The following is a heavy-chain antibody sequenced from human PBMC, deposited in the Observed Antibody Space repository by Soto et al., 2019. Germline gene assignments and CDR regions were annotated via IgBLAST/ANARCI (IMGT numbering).Heavy chain of an antibody. CDR3: ARVAVLTAAGTTDY. Sequence: QVQLVESGGGLVRPAGSLRLSCTASGVIFSDYYMSWIRHVPGKGPEWVAYISGTSDSKPYADSVKGRFTISRDNAKNSMYLQMNSLRAEDTAEYYCARVAVLTAAGTTDYWGQGTLVTVSS. CDR1: GVIFSDYY. J-gene: IGHJ4*02. V-gene: IGHV3-11*06. CDR2: ISGTSDSK. D-gene: IGHD1-1*01.